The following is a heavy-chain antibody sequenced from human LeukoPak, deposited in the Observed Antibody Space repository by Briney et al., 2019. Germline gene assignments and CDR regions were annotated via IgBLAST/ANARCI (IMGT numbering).Heavy chain of an antibody. V-gene: IGHV1-69*04. CDR3: ARGGPAYYDSSGYYPPSNFDI. D-gene: IGHD3-22*01. CDR1: GGTFSSYA. Sequence: ASVKVSCKASGGTFSSYAISWVRQAPGQGLEWMGRIIPILGIANYAQKFQGRVTITADKSTSTAYMELSSLRSEDTAVYYCARGGPAYYDSSGYYPPSNFDIWGQGTMVTVSS. J-gene: IGHJ3*02. CDR2: IIPILGIA.